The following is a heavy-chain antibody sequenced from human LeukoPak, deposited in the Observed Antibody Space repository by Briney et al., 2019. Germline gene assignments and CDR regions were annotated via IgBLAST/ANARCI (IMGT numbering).Heavy chain of an antibody. CDR1: GFAFESFT. CDR3: AKGLFSAYDKYLDS. Sequence: GGSLRLSCAGSGFAFESFTMTWVRQAPGKGLEWVSLISDTGRDINYADSVRGRFTISRDNTKNSLFLHMDSLRVEDTAIYYCAKGLFSAYDKYLDSWGQGTLVTVSS. D-gene: IGHD5-12*01. CDR2: ISDTGRDI. V-gene: IGHV3-21*04. J-gene: IGHJ4*02.